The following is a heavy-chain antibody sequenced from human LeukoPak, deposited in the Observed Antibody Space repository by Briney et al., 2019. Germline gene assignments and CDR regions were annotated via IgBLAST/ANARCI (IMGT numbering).Heavy chain of an antibody. Sequence: AAVKVSCKASGYTFIYYGFTWLRQAPGQGLEWMGRINTLDGNTDYAQKFQDRVSMTTDTSTNTAYMELRSLRPDDTAVYYCARDRYEFTYWGPGTLVTVSS. D-gene: IGHD3-3*01. CDR2: INTLDGNT. J-gene: IGHJ4*02. CDR1: GYTFIYYG. CDR3: ARDRYEFTY. V-gene: IGHV1-18*01.